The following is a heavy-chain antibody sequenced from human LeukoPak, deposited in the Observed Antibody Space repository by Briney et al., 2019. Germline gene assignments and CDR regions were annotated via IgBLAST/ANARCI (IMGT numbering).Heavy chain of an antibody. J-gene: IGHJ3*02. D-gene: IGHD3-22*01. V-gene: IGHV3-15*01. Sequence: PGGSLRLSCAASGITFSDAWMTWVRQAPGKGLEWVGRIKSKIDGGTTDYAAPVQGRVSISRDDSNNTVYLQMNSLKTEDTAVYYCADGDYYDSSEDAFDIWGQGTMVTVSS. CDR3: ADGDYYDSSEDAFDI. CDR1: GITFSDAW. CDR2: IKSKIDGGTT.